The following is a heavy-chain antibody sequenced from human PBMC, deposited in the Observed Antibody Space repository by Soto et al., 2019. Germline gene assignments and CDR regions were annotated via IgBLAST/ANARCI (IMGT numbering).Heavy chain of an antibody. V-gene: IGHV4-39*01. Sequence: QLQLQESGPGLVKPSETLSLTCTVSGGSISSSSYYWGWIRQPPGKGLEWIGSIYYSGSTYYNPSLKSRVTISVDTSKNQFSLKLSSVTAADTAVYYCARSSYSSSWYFDYWGQGTLVTVSS. CDR1: GGSISSSSYY. J-gene: IGHJ4*02. D-gene: IGHD6-13*01. CDR2: IYYSGST. CDR3: ARSSYSSSWYFDY.